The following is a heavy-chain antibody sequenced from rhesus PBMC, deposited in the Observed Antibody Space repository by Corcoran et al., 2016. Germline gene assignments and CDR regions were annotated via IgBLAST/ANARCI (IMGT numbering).Heavy chain of an antibody. V-gene: IGHV4-80*01. J-gene: IGHJ4*01. CDR1: GAHFRRYW. CDR3: AGGHSYTWLY. Sequence: QVQLQESGPGLVKPSETLSLTCAVSGAHFRRYWCTWFPPPPGKAPAWLGEINGERGNTNYNPSLQSRLTISRDASKNQFSLSLSSVTAADMAVYYCAGGHSYTWLYWGQGVLVIVSS. D-gene: IGHD5-12*01. CDR2: INGERGNT.